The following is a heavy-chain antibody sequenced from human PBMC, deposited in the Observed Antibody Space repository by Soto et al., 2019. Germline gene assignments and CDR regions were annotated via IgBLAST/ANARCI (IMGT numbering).Heavy chain of an antibody. Sequence: EVQVLESGGGSVQPGGSLRLSCAASGFPFSMFAMNWVRQAPGKRREWVSGIRGSGGGTYYADSVKGRFTISRDDSRNMLYLEMNTLRGADTAVYYCAKASGRVHYGMHVWGQGTTVTVSS. CDR2: IRGSGGGT. CDR1: GFPFSMFA. D-gene: IGHD3-10*01. V-gene: IGHV3-23*01. J-gene: IGHJ6*02. CDR3: AKASGRVHYGMHV.